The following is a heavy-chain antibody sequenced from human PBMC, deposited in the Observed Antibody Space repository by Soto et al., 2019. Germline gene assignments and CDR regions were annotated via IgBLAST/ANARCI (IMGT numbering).Heavy chain of an antibody. Sequence: SETLSLTCTVSGGSIGSYYWSWIRQPPGKGPGWIGYIYYSGSTNYNPSLKSRVTISVDTSKNQFSRKLSSVTTANTAVYSCARSMVRGGSGLAFGAFDIWGQGTMVTVSS. D-gene: IGHD3-10*01. V-gene: IGHV4-59*01. J-gene: IGHJ3*02. CDR3: ARSMVRGGSGLAFGAFDI. CDR2: IYYSGST. CDR1: GGSIGSYY.